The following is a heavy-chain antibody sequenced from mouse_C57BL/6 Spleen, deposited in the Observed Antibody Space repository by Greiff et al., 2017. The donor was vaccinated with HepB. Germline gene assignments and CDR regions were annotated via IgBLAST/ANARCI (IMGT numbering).Heavy chain of an antibody. CDR1: GYTFTDYY. CDR2: INPNNGGT. D-gene: IGHD1-1*01. CDR3: APHYYGSSYWYFDV. V-gene: IGHV1-26*01. Sequence: VQLQHSGPELVKPGASVKISCKASGYTFTDYYMNWVKQSQGKSLEWIGDINPNNGGTSYNQKFKGKATLTVDESSSTASMELRSLTSEDSAVDYCAPHYYGSSYWYFDVWGTGTTVTVSS. J-gene: IGHJ1*03.